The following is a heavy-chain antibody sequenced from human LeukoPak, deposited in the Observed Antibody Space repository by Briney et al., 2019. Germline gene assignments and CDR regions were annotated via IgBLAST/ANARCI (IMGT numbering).Heavy chain of an antibody. CDR2: INPILGIA. Sequence: SVKVSCKASGGTFSSYAISWVRQAPGQGLEWMGRINPILGIANYAQKFQGRVTITADKSTSTAYMELSSLRSEDTAVYYCARLPGGEIIDAFDIWGQGTMVTVSS. D-gene: IGHD3-10*01. CDR3: ARLPGGEIIDAFDI. CDR1: GGTFSSYA. J-gene: IGHJ3*02. V-gene: IGHV1-69*04.